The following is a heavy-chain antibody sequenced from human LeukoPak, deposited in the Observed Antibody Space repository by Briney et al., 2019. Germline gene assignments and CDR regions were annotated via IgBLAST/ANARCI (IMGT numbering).Heavy chain of an antibody. J-gene: IGHJ3*02. V-gene: IGHV1-69*04. Sequence: SVKVSCKASGGTFSSYAISWVRQAPGQGLEWMGRIIPILGIANYAQKFQGRVTITADKSTSTAYKELSSLRSEGTAVYYCAREGIAVAPDAFDIWGKGTMGTVSS. CDR1: GGTFSSYA. D-gene: IGHD6-19*01. CDR2: IIPILGIA. CDR3: AREGIAVAPDAFDI.